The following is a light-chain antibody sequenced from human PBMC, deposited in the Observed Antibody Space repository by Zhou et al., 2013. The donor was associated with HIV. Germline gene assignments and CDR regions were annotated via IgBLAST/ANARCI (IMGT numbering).Light chain of an antibody. J-gene: IGKJ5*01. CDR2: DSF. CDR1: QGIGNH. V-gene: IGKV1-27*01. CDR3: QKYYSLPIT. Sequence: DVQLTQSPSSLSASLGDTVSITCRASQGIGNHLAWYHQRPGRVPDLLIYDSFTLLSGVPSRFSGGSFGPNFTLTISSLQPEDVGTYYCQKYYSLPITFGQGTRLAI.